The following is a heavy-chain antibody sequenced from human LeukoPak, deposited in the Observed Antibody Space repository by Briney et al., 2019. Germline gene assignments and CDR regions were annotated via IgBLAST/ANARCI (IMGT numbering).Heavy chain of an antibody. V-gene: IGHV3-23*01. J-gene: IGHJ4*02. Sequence: GGSLRLSCAASGFTFSSYWMSWVRQAPGKGLEGVLGIIGTSSYTYSADFVKGRFTISRDNSMNTLWLQMNSLRVEDTAVYYCAKGSNFYASGSHFDVWGQGTLVTVSS. D-gene: IGHD3-10*01. CDR1: GFTFSSYW. CDR3: AKGSNFYASGSHFDV. CDR2: IIGTSSYT.